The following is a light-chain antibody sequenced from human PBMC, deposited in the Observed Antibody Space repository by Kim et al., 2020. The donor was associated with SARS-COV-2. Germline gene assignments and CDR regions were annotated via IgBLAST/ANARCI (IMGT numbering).Light chain of an antibody. J-gene: IGLJ3*02. CDR3: QSYDETSWV. CDR2: EDD. V-gene: IGLV6-57*03. Sequence: NFMLTQPHSVSEFPGKTVTISCTRSTGNIVVNYVQWYQQRPGTAPTTVIYEDDQRPSGVPHRFSGSVDGTSNSATLTISGLTNEDEAEYYCQSYDETSWVFGGGTQLTVL. CDR1: TGNIVVNY.